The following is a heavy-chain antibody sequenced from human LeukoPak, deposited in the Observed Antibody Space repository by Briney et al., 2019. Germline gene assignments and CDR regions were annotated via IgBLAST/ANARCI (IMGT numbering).Heavy chain of an antibody. V-gene: IGHV4-38-2*01. CDR3: ATHNDFWSGYYAYYFDY. CDR2: IYHSGST. CDR1: GYSISSGYY. J-gene: IGHJ4*02. D-gene: IGHD3-3*01. Sequence: SETLSLTCAVSGYSISSGYYWGWIRQPPGKGLEWIGSIYHSGSTYYNPPLKSRVTISVDTSKNQFSLKLSSVTAADTAVYYCATHNDFWSGYYAYYFDYWGQGTLVTVSS.